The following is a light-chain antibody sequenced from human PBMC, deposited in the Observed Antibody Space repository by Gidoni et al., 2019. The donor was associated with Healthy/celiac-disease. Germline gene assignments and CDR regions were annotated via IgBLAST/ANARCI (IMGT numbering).Light chain of an antibody. CDR2: DAS. CDR3: QQRSNSLT. CDR1: QSVSSY. J-gene: IGKJ5*01. V-gene: IGKV3-11*01. Sequence: ELVLTQSPATLSLSPGERATLSCRASQSVSSYLAWYQQKPGQAPRLLIYDASNRATGIPARFSGSGSGTDFTLTISSLEPEDFAVYYCQQRSNSLTFXQXTRLEIK.